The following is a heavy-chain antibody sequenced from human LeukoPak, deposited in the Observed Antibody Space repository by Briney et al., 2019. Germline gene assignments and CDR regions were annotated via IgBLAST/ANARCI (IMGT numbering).Heavy chain of an antibody. V-gene: IGHV3-13*01. CDR3: ARSSNSLGEIDY. CDR1: GFTFSSYD. J-gene: IGHJ4*02. Sequence: GGSLRLSCAASGFTFSSYDMHWVRQATGKSLEWASAIGIAGDTYYPGSVKGRFTISRENAKNSLYLQMNSLRAGDTAIYYCARSSNSLGEIDYWGQGTLVTVSS. D-gene: IGHD3-16*01. CDR2: IGIAGDT.